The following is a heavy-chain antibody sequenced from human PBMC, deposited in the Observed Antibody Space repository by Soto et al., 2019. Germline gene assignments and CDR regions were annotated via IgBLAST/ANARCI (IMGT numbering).Heavy chain of an antibody. Sequence: QVQLVQSGAEVKKPGSSVKVSCKTSGVSFNNNGIGWVRQAPGHGLEWMGGVSPPFRTSNYARKFQGRISITADASTGTVNMELRSLTSEVTAQYYCASVLYYGSGSYSPYGMDVWGQGTTVTFSS. CDR1: GVSFNNNG. CDR3: ASVLYYGSGSYSPYGMDV. CDR2: VSPPFRTS. J-gene: IGHJ6*02. V-gene: IGHV1-69*01. D-gene: IGHD3-10*01.